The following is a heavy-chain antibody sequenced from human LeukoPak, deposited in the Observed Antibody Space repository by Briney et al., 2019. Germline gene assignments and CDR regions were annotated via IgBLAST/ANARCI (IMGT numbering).Heavy chain of an antibody. CDR2: VSVNGSTT. Sequence: GGSLRLSCAASGFTFSSCALSWVRQAPGEGLEWVSTVSVNGSTTYYANSVKGRFTISRDNSKNTLYLQMNRLRAEDTAVYFCAKELHGSGNYAFDYWGQGTLVTVSS. CDR3: AKELHGSGNYAFDY. D-gene: IGHD3-10*01. J-gene: IGHJ4*02. V-gene: IGHV3-23*01. CDR1: GFTFSSCA.